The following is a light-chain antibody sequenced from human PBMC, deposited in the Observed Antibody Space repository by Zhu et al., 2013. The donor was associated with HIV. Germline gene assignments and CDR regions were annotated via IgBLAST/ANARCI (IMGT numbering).Light chain of an antibody. CDR2: DVD. CDR1: SSDVGGYNY. V-gene: IGLV2-11*01. J-gene: IGLJ3*02. Sequence: QSALTQPRSVSGSPGQSVTISCTGTSSDVGGYNYVSWYQQHPGKAPKLMIFDVDKRPSGVPDRFSGSKSGNTASLTISGLQAEDEADYYCCSYAGTTRVFGGGTKVTVL. CDR3: CSYAGTTRV.